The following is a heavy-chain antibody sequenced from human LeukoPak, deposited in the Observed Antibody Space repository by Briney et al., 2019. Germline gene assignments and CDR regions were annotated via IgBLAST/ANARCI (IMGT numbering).Heavy chain of an antibody. V-gene: IGHV1-2*02. D-gene: IGHD3-10*01. CDR3: ARNYGSGSYYDY. CDR2: INPNSGGT. J-gene: IGHJ4*02. CDR1: GYTFAGYY. Sequence: GASVKVSCKASGYTFAGYYMHWVRQAPGQGLEWMGWINPNSGGTNYAQKFQGRVTMTRDTSISTAYMELSRLRSDDTAVYYCARNYGSGSYYDYWGQGTLVTVSS.